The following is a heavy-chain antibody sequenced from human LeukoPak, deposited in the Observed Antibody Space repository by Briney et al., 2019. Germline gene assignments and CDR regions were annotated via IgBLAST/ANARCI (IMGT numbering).Heavy chain of an antibody. V-gene: IGHV4-34*01. CDR1: GGSFSGYY. D-gene: IGHD3-16*01. CDR2: INHSGST. Sequence: PSETLSLTCAVYGGSFSGYYWSWIRQPPGKGLEWIGEINHSGSTNYNPSLKSRVTISVDTSKNQFSLKLSSVTAADTAVYYCARGGGLNYYYYYMDVWGKGTTVTISS. J-gene: IGHJ6*03. CDR3: ARGGGLNYYYYYMDV.